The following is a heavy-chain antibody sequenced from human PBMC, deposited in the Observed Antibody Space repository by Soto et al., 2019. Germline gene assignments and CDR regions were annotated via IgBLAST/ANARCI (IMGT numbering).Heavy chain of an antibody. V-gene: IGHV4-31*03. D-gene: IGHD1-26*01. CDR3: AAGDAWDILLAY. J-gene: IGHJ4*02. CDR1: GGSINSSGYY. Sequence: SETLSLTCTVSGGSINSSGYYWNWVRQRPDTGLEWIGHIYFSGNTYYNPSLKTNPSLKSRVIISVDTPKNQLSLWLSSVTAADTAIYYCAAGDAWDILLAYWGQGTRVTVSS. CDR2: IYFSGNT.